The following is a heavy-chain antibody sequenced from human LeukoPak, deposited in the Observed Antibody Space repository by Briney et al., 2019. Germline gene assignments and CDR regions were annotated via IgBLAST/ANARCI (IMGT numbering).Heavy chain of an antibody. V-gene: IGHV3-7*03. D-gene: IGHD2-2*01. CDR3: ARYRYCSSANCYGDY. CDR1: GFTFSTYY. CDR2: IKPDGSEG. J-gene: IGHJ4*02. Sequence: GGSLRLSCAASGFTFSTYYMSWVRQAPGKGLEWVANIKPDGSEGYYVDSVKGRFTISRDNAKNSLYLQMNSPRAEDTAVYYCARYRYCSSANCYGDYWGQGTLVTVSS.